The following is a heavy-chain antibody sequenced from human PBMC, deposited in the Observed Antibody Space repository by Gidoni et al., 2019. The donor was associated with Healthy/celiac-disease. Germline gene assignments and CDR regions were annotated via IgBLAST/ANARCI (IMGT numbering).Heavy chain of an antibody. CDR3: AKVRSGGSFDY. Sequence: EVQLVESGGGLVQPGRSLSLSCAASGFTFDDYAMHWVRPAPGKGLEWVSGISWNSGSIGYADSVKGRFTISRDNAKNSLYLQMNSLRAEDTALYYCAKVRSGGSFDYWGQGTLVTVSS. CDR1: GFTFDDYA. D-gene: IGHD2-15*01. J-gene: IGHJ4*02. V-gene: IGHV3-9*01. CDR2: ISWNSGSI.